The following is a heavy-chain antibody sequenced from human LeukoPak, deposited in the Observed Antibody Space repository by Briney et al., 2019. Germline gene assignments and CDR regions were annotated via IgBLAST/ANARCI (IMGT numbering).Heavy chain of an antibody. V-gene: IGHV4-59*01. J-gene: IGHJ5*02. Sequence: SETLSLTCTVSGGSISSYYWSWIRQPPGKGLEWIGYIYYSGSTNYNPPLKSRVTISVDTSKNQFSLKLSSVTAADTAVYYCARVPLYYDSSGVGWFDPWGQGTLVTVSS. D-gene: IGHD3-22*01. CDR3: ARVPLYYDSSGVGWFDP. CDR1: GGSISSYY. CDR2: IYYSGST.